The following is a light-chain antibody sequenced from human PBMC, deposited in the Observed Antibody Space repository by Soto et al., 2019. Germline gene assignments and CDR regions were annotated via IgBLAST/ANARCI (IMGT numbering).Light chain of an antibody. J-gene: IGKJ2*01. CDR3: QQYANSPYT. CDR1: QSVSSNS. CDR2: GAS. Sequence: EIVLTQSPGTLSLSPGERATLSCRASQSVSSNSFSWYHQKPGQAPRLLIYGASSRATGIPDRFSGSGSGTDFTLTISRLEPADFAVYYCQQYANSPYTFGQGTKLEIK. V-gene: IGKV3-20*01.